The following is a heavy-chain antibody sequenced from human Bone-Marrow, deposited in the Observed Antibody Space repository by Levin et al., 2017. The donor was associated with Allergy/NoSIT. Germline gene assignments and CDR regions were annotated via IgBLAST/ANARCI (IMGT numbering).Heavy chain of an antibody. CDR1: GFTFGDYA. Sequence: GESLKISCTASGFTFGDYAMSWVRQAPGKGLEWVGFIRSKAYGGTTEYAASVKGRFTISRDDSKSIAYLQMNSLKTEDTAVYYCTRGSDGDYEEGYYYYYYMDVWGKGTTVTVSS. J-gene: IGHJ6*03. CDR2: IRSKAYGGTT. V-gene: IGHV3-49*04. D-gene: IGHD4-17*01. CDR3: TRGSDGDYEEGYYYYYYMDV.